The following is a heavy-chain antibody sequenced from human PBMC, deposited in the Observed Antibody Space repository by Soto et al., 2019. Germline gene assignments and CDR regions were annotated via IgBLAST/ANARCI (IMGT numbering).Heavy chain of an antibody. V-gene: IGHV4-4*02. CDR3: AREYSGLSRWLDA. CDR1: GGSINSNNW. J-gene: IGHJ5*02. Sequence: QVQLQESGPGLAKPSETLSLTCAVSGGSINSNNWWSWVRQPPGKGLEWIGHIFHSGNTNYNPSLKSRINISIDKSKNQISLKLSSVTAADTAVYYCAREYSGLSRWLDAWGQGTLVTVSS. CDR2: IFHSGNT. D-gene: IGHD6-13*01.